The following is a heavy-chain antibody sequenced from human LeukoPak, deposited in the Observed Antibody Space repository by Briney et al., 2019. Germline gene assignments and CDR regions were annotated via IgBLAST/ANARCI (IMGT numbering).Heavy chain of an antibody. CDR3: ARDPDYYGSGSYYNGPYYYYGMDV. V-gene: IGHV3-23*01. Sequence: PGGSLRLSCAASGFTFSSYAMSWVRQAPGKGLEWVSAISGSGGSTYYADSVKGRFTISRDNAKNTLYLQMNSLRAEDTAVYYCARDPDYYGSGSYYNGPYYYYGMDVWGQGTTVTVSS. CDR1: GFTFSSYA. J-gene: IGHJ6*02. CDR2: ISGSGGST. D-gene: IGHD3-10*01.